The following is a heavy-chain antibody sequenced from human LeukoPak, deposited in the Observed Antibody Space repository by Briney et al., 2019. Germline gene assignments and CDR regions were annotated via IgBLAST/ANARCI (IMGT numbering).Heavy chain of an antibody. V-gene: IGHV4-59*12. CDR2: IYYSGST. J-gene: IGHJ3*02. D-gene: IGHD3-10*01. Sequence: PSETLSLTCTVSGDSISSYYWSWIRQPPGKGLEWIGYIYYSGSTNYNPSLKSRVTISVDTSKNQFSLKLYSVTAADTAVYYCARDRGRWPHYAFDIWGHGTMVTVSS. CDR3: ARDRGRWPHYAFDI. CDR1: GDSISSYY.